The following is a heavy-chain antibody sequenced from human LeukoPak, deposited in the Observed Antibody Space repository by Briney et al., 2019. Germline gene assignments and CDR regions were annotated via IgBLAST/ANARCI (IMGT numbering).Heavy chain of an antibody. J-gene: IGHJ5*02. Sequence: SETLSLTCTVSGGSISSGGYYWSWIRQHPGKGLEWIGYIYYSGSTYYNPSLKGRVTISVDTSKNQFSLKLSSVTAADTAVYYCASGVGGYDSSGYYAPWGQGTLVTVSS. CDR2: IYYSGST. V-gene: IGHV4-31*03. D-gene: IGHD3-22*01. CDR1: GGSISSGGYY. CDR3: ASGVGGYDSSGYYAP.